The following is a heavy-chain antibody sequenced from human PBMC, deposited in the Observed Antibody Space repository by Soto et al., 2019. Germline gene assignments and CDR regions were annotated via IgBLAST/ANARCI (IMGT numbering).Heavy chain of an antibody. D-gene: IGHD3-3*01. CDR3: ARDGDFWSGYPGPYYYYGMDV. CDR1: GFTFSSYW. Sequence: EVPLVESGGGLVQPGGSLRLSCAASGFTFSSYWMSWVRQAPGKGLEWVANIKQDGSEKYYVDSVKGRFTISRDNAKNSLYLQMNSLRAEDTAVYYCARDGDFWSGYPGPYYYYGMDVWGQGTTVTVSS. V-gene: IGHV3-7*03. CDR2: IKQDGSEK. J-gene: IGHJ6*02.